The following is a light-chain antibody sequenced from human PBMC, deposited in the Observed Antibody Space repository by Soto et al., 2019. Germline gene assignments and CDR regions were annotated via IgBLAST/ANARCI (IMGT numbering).Light chain of an antibody. CDR2: LGS. CDR3: MKGLQPPYT. CDR1: QCLLHGSGYNH. J-gene: IGKJ2*01. V-gene: IGKV2-28*01. Sequence: DIVMTQSPLSLPVTPGEPASIACRSRQCLLHGSGYNHFNWYPQKPGQSPQLLIYLGSNLASGDPDRFSGIGSGTDFTLKISRVESDDVGVYYCMKGLQPPYTFRQGTELKI.